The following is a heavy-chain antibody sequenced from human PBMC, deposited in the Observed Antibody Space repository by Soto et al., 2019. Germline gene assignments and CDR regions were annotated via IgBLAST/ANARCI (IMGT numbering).Heavy chain of an antibody. CDR2: IYYSGST. CDR1: GGSISSADYY. CDR3: ARAIVVTIGGMDV. D-gene: IGHD5-12*01. V-gene: IGHV4-30-4*01. Sequence: SETLSLTCTVSGGSISSADYYWSWVRQPPGKGLEWIGYIYYSGSTFFNPSLKSRVTISKDTSRNQFSLRLNSVSAADTAVYYCARAIVVTIGGMDVWGQGTTVTVSS. J-gene: IGHJ6*02.